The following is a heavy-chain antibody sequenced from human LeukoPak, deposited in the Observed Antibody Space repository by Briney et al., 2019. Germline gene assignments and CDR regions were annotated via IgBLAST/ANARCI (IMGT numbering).Heavy chain of an antibody. J-gene: IGHJ4*02. CDR3: ARDKSPNNSGYELDY. CDR1: GFTFSSYG. CDR2: IWYDGSIQ. Sequence: GGSLRLSCAASGFTFSSYGMHWVRQAPGKGLEWVAAIWYDGSIQYYAGSVKGRFTISRDNSKNTLYLQMNSLRAEDTAVYYCARDKSPNNSGYELDYWGQGTLVTVSS. D-gene: IGHD5-12*01. V-gene: IGHV3-33*01.